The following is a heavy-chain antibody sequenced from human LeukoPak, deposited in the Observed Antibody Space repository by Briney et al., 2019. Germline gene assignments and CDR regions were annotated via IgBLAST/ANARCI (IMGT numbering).Heavy chain of an antibody. Sequence: KPSETLSLTCTVSGGSISSSSYYWGWIRQPPGKGLEWIGSIYYSGSTYYNPSLKSRVTISVDTSKNQFSLKLSSVTAADTAVYYCAETGWFDPWGQGTLVTVSS. V-gene: IGHV4-39*01. CDR1: GGSISSSSYY. J-gene: IGHJ5*02. CDR3: AETGWFDP. CDR2: IYYSGST.